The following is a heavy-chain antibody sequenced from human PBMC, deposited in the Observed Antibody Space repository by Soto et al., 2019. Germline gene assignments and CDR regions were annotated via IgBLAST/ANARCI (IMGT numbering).Heavy chain of an antibody. Sequence: LSLTCTVSGGSISSYYWSWIRQPPGKGLEWIGYIYYSGSTNYNPSLKSRVTISVDTSKNQFSLKLSSVTAADTAVYYCARDSGYDNGNFDYWGQGTLVTVSS. J-gene: IGHJ4*02. CDR3: ARDSGYDNGNFDY. V-gene: IGHV4-59*01. CDR1: GGSISSYY. CDR2: IYYSGST. D-gene: IGHD5-12*01.